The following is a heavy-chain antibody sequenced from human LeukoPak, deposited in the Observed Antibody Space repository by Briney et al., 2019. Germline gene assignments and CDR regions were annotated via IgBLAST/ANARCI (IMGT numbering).Heavy chain of an antibody. J-gene: IGHJ4*02. CDR2: ISTYNGNT. CDR1: GYIFTNYA. CDR3: ARADTVRLGELSHFDY. Sequence: GASVKVSCKASGYIFTNYAISWVRQAPGQGLEWMGWISTYNGNTKNAQKLQGRVTMTTDTSTSTAYMELRTLRSDDTAVYYCARADTVRLGELSHFDYWSQGTLVTVSS. V-gene: IGHV1-18*01. D-gene: IGHD3-16*02.